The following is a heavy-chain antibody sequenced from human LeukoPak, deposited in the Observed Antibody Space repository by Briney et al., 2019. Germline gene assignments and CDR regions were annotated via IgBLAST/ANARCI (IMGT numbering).Heavy chain of an antibody. J-gene: IGHJ4*02. D-gene: IGHD3-10*01. CDR3: ARVGGFGELS. CDR2: INPNNGGT. CDR1: GYTFTAYY. V-gene: IGHV1-2*02. Sequence: GASVKVSCKTSGYTFTAYYTLWVRQAPGQGPEWMGWINPNNGGTNCAQKFQGRVTMTRDTSISAAYMELSRLRSDDTAVYYCARVGGFGELSWGQGILVTVSS.